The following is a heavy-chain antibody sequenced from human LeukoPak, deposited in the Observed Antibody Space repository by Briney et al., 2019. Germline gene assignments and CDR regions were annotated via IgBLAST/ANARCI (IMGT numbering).Heavy chain of an antibody. J-gene: IGHJ6*03. CDR3: ARAAGYCSSTSCFYYYYMDV. D-gene: IGHD2-2*01. Sequence: ASVKVSCKASGYTFTGYYMHWVRQAPGQGLEWMGWINPNSGDTNYAQKFQGRVTMTRDTSISTAYMELSRLRSDDTAVYYCARAAGYCSSTSCFYYYYMDVWGKGTTVTISS. CDR1: GYTFTGYY. CDR2: INPNSGDT. V-gene: IGHV1-2*02.